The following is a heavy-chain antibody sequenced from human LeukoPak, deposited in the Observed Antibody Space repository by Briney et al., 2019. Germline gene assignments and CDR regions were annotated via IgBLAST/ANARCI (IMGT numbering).Heavy chain of an antibody. J-gene: IGHJ6*03. D-gene: IGHD6-13*01. CDR1: GGTFSSYA. Sequence: SVKVSCKAYGGTFSSYAISWVRQAPGQGLEWKGGIIPIFGTANYSQKFQGRVTITADESTSTAYMELSSLRSEDTAVYYCAREQQPLPHRYYYYYMDVWGKGTTVTVSS. V-gene: IGHV1-69*13. CDR2: IIPIFGTA. CDR3: AREQQPLPHRYYYYYMDV.